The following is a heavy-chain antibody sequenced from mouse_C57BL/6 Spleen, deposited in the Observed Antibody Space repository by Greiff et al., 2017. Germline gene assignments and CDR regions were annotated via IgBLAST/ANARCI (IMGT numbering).Heavy chain of an antibody. D-gene: IGHD2-3*01. CDR1: GYTFTSYW. V-gene: IGHV1-69*01. J-gene: IGHJ4*01. Sequence: QVQLKQPGAELVMPGASVKLSCKASGYTFTSYWLHWVKQRPGQGLEWIGEIDPSDSYTNYNRKFKGKSTLTVDKSSSTAYMQPSSLTSEDSAVYYCARSGDGYFSYWGQGTSVTVSS. CDR3: ARSGDGYFSY. CDR2: IDPSDSYT.